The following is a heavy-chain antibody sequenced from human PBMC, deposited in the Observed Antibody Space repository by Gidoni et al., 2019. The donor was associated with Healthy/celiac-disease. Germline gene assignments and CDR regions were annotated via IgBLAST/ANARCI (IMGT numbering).Heavy chain of an antibody. V-gene: IGHV4-59*01. J-gene: IGHJ3*02. CDR3: ARGRGGSYDAFDI. Sequence: QVQLQESGPGLVKPSETLSLTCTVSGGSISSYYWSWIRQPPGKGLEWIGYIYYSGSTNYNPSLKSRVTISVDTSKNQFSLKLSSVTAADTAGYYCARGRGGSYDAFDIWGQGTMVTVSS. D-gene: IGHD1-26*01. CDR2: IYYSGST. CDR1: GGSISSYY.